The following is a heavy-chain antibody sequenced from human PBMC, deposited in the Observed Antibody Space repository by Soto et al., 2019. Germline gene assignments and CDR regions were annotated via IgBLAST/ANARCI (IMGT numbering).Heavy chain of an antibody. CDR2: IWYDGSNK. CDR3: AVLFTVTEYYYYYYMDV. V-gene: IGHV3-33*01. J-gene: IGHJ6*03. Sequence: QVQLVESGGGVVQPGRSLRLSCAASGFTFSSYGMHWVRQAPGKGLEWVAVIWYDGSNKYYADSVKGRFTISRDNSKNSVYLNMNSRRAEDTAVYYCAVLFTVTEYYYYYYMDVWGKGTTVTVSS. CDR1: GFTFSSYG. D-gene: IGHD4-4*01.